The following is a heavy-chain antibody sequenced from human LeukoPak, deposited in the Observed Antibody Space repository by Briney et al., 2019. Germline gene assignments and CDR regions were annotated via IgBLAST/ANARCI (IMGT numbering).Heavy chain of an antibody. J-gene: IGHJ6*02. CDR1: GFTFSTYT. CDR2: ISTSISYI. D-gene: IGHD5-18*01. CDR3: ARWATYSYGYYYNYGMDV. V-gene: IGHV3-21*01. Sequence: GGSLRLFCAASGFTFSTYTMNWVRQAPGKGLEWVSSISTSISYIYYADSVKGRFTISRDNAKNSLYLQMNSLRAEDTAVYYCARWATYSYGYYYNYGMDVWGQGTTVTVSS.